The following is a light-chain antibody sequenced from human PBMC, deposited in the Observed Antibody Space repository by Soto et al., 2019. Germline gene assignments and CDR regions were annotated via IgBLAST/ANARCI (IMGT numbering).Light chain of an antibody. J-gene: IGKJ2*01. V-gene: IGKV1-5*01. CDR1: QSISSW. Sequence: DIQMTQSPSTLSASVGDRVTITCRASQSISSWLAWYQQKPGKAPKLLIYDVSSLESGVPSRFSGSGSGTEFTLTISSLQPDDSATYYCQQRNSYPYTFGQGTKLEIK. CDR3: QQRNSYPYT. CDR2: DVS.